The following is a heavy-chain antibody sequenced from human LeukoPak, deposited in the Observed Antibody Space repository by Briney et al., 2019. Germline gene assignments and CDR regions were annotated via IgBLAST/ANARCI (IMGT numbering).Heavy chain of an antibody. CDR2: IYHSGST. CDR1: GGSISSYY. D-gene: IGHD2-15*01. J-gene: IGHJ4*02. CDR3: ARSPYCSGGSCPGRDFDY. Sequence: PSETLSLTCTVSGGSISSYYWSWIRQPPGKGLEWIGEIYHSGSTNYNPSLKSRVTISVDKSKNQFSLKLSSVTAADTAVYYCARSPYCSGGSCPGRDFDYWGQGTLVTVSS. V-gene: IGHV4-59*12.